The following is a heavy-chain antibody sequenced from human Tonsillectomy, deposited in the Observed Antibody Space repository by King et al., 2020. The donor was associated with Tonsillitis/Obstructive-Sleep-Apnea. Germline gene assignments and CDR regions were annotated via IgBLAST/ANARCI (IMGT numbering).Heavy chain of an antibody. J-gene: IGHJ4*02. Sequence: VQLVESGRGLVKPGGSLRLSCVASGFTFSNYSVNWVRKAPRKGLEWVASINSSSRYIYYADSVRGRFTISRDNAKNSLLLQMNSLRADDTAVYYCATHSSDWTYFDYWGQGTLVTVSS. CDR1: GFTFSNYS. CDR2: INSSSRYI. D-gene: IGHD6-25*01. CDR3: ATHSSDWTYFDY. V-gene: IGHV3-21*06.